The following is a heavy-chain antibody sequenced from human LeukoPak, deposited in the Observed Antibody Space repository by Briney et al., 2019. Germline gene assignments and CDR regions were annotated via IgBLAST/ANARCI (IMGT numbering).Heavy chain of an antibody. CDR2: IYNSGST. CDR1: GGSVSDNNFF. V-gene: IGHV4-61*01. CDR3: AGLEAHRPLDY. Sequence: SETLSLTCTVSGGSVSDNNFFWNWIRQPPGKGLEWIGYIYNSGSTNYNPALNSRVTISVDASNNQFSLKLSSVIAADTAVYYCAGLEAHRPLDYWGQGTLVIVSS. J-gene: IGHJ4*02.